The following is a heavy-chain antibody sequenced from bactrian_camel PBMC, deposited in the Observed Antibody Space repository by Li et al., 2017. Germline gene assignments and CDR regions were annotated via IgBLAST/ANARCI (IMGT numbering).Heavy chain of an antibody. Sequence: QVQLVESGGGSVQAGGSLRLSCAFDAYTPANVRMAWFRQAPGQEREGVAAIDTGDGSTYYLNSVEGRFTISNDNAKNTLYLQMNSLKPEDTAIYYCAAAKG. CDR2: IDTGDGST. V-gene: IGHV3S1*01. D-gene: IGHD3*01. CDR1: AYTPANVR.